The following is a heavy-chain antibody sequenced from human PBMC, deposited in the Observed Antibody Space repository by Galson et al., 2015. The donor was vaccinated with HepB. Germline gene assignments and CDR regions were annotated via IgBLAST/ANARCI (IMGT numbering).Heavy chain of an antibody. CDR1: GFIFSDYY. J-gene: IGHJ4*02. V-gene: IGHV3-11*03. CDR2: ISSSSSYT. CDR3: ARSGYNRRGYFDY. Sequence: SLRLSCAASGFIFSDYYMSWIRQAPGKGLEWVSYISSSSSYTNYADSVKGRFTISRDNAKNSLYLQMNSLRAEDTAVYYCARSGYNRRGYFDYWGQGTLGTVSS. D-gene: IGHD5-12*01.